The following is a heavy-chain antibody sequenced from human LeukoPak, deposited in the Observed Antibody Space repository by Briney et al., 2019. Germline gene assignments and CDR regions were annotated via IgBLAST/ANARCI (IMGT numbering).Heavy chain of an antibody. CDR1: GFTVSSNY. CDR2: IYSGGST. Sequence: GGSLRLSXAASGFTVSSNYMSWVRQAPGKGLEWVSVIYSGGSTYYADSVKGRFTISRDNPKNTLYLQMNSLRAEDTAVYYCARDTYSSGWYSDYWGQGTLVTVSS. CDR3: ARDTYSSGWYSDY. D-gene: IGHD6-19*01. V-gene: IGHV3-53*01. J-gene: IGHJ4*02.